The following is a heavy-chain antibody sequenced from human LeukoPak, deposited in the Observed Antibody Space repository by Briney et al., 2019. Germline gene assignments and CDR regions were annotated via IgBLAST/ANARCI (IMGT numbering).Heavy chain of an antibody. CDR1: GFTFSNAW. V-gene: IGHV3-30*03. Sequence: GGSLRLSCAASGFTFSNAWMSWVRQAPGKGLEWVAVISYDGSNKYYADSVKGRFTISRDNSKNTLYLQMNSLRAEDTAVYYCARERRSIAAQDYWGQGTLVTVSS. CDR2: ISYDGSNK. D-gene: IGHD6-6*01. J-gene: IGHJ4*02. CDR3: ARERRSIAAQDY.